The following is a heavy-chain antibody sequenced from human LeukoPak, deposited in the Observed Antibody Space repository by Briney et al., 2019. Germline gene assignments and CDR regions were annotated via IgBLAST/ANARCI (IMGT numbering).Heavy chain of an antibody. D-gene: IGHD2-2*01. J-gene: IGHJ6*03. CDR3: ARASSHIVVVPAAMSAGLYYYYYMDV. Sequence: GGSLRLSCAASGFTFRTFGMHWVRQAPGKGLEWVANIKQDGSENYYVDSVKGRFTISRDNAKNSLYLQMNSLRAEDTAVYYCARASSHIVVVPAAMSAGLYYYYYMDVWGKGTTVTVSS. CDR1: GFTFRTFG. CDR2: IKQDGSEN. V-gene: IGHV3-7*01.